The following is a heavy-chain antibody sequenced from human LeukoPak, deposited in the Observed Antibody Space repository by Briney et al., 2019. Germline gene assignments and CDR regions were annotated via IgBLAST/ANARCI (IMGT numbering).Heavy chain of an antibody. CDR1: GFTFTNYA. V-gene: IGHV3-23*01. Sequence: GGSLRLSCAASGFTFTNYAISWVRQAPGKGLEWVSAGGSGGGTYYADSVKGRCTISRDNSENTLSLQMNSLRVEDTAVYYCASRTWTGACYYAFDIWGQGTMVTLSS. CDR3: ASRTWTGACYYAFDI. D-gene: IGHD2-15*01. J-gene: IGHJ3*02. CDR2: GGSGGGT.